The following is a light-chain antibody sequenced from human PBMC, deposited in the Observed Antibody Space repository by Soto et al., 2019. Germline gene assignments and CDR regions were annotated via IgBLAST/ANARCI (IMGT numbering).Light chain of an antibody. CDR1: QSVSGY. Sequence: EIVLIQSPATLSLYPGETATLSCRASQSVSGYIGWYQQKPGQAPRLLIYADSNRATGIPARFSGSGSGTDFTLTISRLEPEDSAVYYCQQYGSSPTWTFGQGTKVDIK. V-gene: IGKV3-20*01. J-gene: IGKJ1*01. CDR2: ADS. CDR3: QQYGSSPTWT.